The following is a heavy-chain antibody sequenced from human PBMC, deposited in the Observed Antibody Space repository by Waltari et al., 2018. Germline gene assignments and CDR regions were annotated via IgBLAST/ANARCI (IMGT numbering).Heavy chain of an antibody. J-gene: IGHJ1*01. Sequence: QVQLQELGPGLVKPSETLSLTCTVSGGSISSNYNWGWIRQPPGKGLEWMGNMQYRGGTFYNPSLESRVTISLDTSRNQFSLRLSSVYAADTAVYFCGRIAFGDDGGYFQYWGQGTLVTVSS. D-gene: IGHD4-17*01. CDR2: MQYRGGT. V-gene: IGHV4-39*01. CDR3: GRIAFGDDGGYFQY. CDR1: GGSISSNYN.